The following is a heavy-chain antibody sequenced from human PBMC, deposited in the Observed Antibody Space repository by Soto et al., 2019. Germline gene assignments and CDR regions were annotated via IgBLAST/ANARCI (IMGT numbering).Heavy chain of an antibody. Sequence: ASVKVSCKASGYTFTSYGISWVRQAPGQGLEWMGWISAYNGNTNYAQKFQGRVTMTRDTSISTAYMELSRLRSDDTAVYYCARGNLQLRPGAFDIWGQGTMVTVPS. CDR1: GYTFTSYG. V-gene: IGHV1-18*01. CDR3: ARGNLQLRPGAFDI. CDR2: ISAYNGNT. J-gene: IGHJ3*02. D-gene: IGHD5-12*01.